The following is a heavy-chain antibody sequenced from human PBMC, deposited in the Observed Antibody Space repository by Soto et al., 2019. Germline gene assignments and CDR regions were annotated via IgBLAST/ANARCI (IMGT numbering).Heavy chain of an antibody. CDR3: ARGDDYNDGVYASDI. D-gene: IGHD4-4*01. V-gene: IGHV3-72*01. Sequence: EVQMVESGGGLVKPGRSLRLSCAASGFIFSDHYMDWVRQAPGKGLEWVGRIRDKANSYTTEYAASVKGRFTISRDDSKKSLYLQMNSLKPEDTAVYYCARGDDYNDGVYASDIWGQGTMVTVSS. CDR2: IRDKANSYTT. CDR1: GFIFSDHY. J-gene: IGHJ3*02.